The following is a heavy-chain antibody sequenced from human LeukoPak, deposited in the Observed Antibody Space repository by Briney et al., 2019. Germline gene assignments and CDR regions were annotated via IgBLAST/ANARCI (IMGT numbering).Heavy chain of an antibody. J-gene: IGHJ3*02. CDR1: GFTFRDYQ. CDR3: ARDYRITGTRWDDAFDI. D-gene: IGHD1-20*01. Sequence: LRLSCEGSGFTFRDYQMSWIRQAPGKGLEWIGSIYYSGSTNYNPSLKSRVTISVDTSKNQFSLKLSSVTAADTAVYYCARDYRITGTRWDDAFDIWGQGTMVTVSS. CDR2: IYYSGST. V-gene: IGHV4-59*01.